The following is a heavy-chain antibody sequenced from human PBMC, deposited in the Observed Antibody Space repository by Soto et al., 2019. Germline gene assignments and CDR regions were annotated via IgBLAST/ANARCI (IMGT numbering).Heavy chain of an antibody. CDR2: ISYDGSNK. V-gene: IGHV3-30-3*01. CDR3: ARDWTIAAAPALGRLYGMDV. CDR1: GFTFSSYA. D-gene: IGHD6-13*01. J-gene: IGHJ6*02. Sequence: QVQLVESGGGVVQPGRSLRLSCAASGFTFSSYAMHWVRQAPGKGLEWVAVISYDGSNKYYADSVKGRFTISRDNSKNTLYLQMNSLRAEDTAVYYCARDWTIAAAPALGRLYGMDVWGQGTTVTVSS.